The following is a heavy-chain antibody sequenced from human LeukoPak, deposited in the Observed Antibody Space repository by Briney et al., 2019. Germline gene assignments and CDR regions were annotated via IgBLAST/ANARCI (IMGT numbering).Heavy chain of an antibody. CDR1: GFTFSSYG. Sequence: PGRSLRLSCAASGFTFSSYGMHWVRQAPGKGLEWVAVISYDGSKKYYTDSVKGRFTISRDNSKNTLYLQMNSLRAEDTAVYYCAKDQSSWTILDAFDIWGQGTMVTVSS. CDR3: AKDQSSWTILDAFDI. CDR2: ISYDGSKK. D-gene: IGHD3/OR15-3a*01. J-gene: IGHJ3*02. V-gene: IGHV3-30*18.